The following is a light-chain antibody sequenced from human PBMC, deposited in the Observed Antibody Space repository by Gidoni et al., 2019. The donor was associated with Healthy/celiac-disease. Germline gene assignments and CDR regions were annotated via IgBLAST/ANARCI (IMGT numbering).Light chain of an antibody. J-gene: IGKJ4*01. CDR2: AAS. Sequence: IQMTQSPSSLSASVGDRVTITCRASQSISSYLYWYQQKPGKAPKLLIYAASSLQTGVPSRFSGSGSGTDFTLTISSLQPEDVATYYCQQCYSTPLTFGAGTKVDIK. CDR3: QQCYSTPLT. V-gene: IGKV1-39*01. CDR1: QSISSY.